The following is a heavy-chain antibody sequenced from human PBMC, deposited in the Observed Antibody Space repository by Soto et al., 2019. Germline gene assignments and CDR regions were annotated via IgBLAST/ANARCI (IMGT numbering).Heavy chain of an antibody. V-gene: IGHV1-2*02. Sequence: GASVKVSCKASGYTFTGYYMHWVRHAPGQGLEWMGWINPNSGGTNYAQKFQGRVTMTRDTSISTAYMELSRLRADDTAVYYCAREGIQDDDYGMDVWGQGTTVTVSS. CDR1: GYTFTGYY. D-gene: IGHD5-18*01. CDR3: AREGIQDDDYGMDV. J-gene: IGHJ6*02. CDR2: INPNSGGT.